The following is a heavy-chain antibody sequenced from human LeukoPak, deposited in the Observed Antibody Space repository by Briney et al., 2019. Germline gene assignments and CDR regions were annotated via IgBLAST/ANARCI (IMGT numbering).Heavy chain of an antibody. CDR3: ARGLEADTAMSGTDY. V-gene: IGHV3-21*04. CDR1: GFTFSSYS. Sequence: GGSLRLSCAASGFTFSSYSMNWVRQAPGKGLECVSSISSSSSYIYYADSVKGRFTISRDNAKNSLYLQMNSLRAEDTAVYYCARGLEADTAMSGTDYWGQGTLVTVSS. D-gene: IGHD5-18*01. CDR2: ISSSSSYI. J-gene: IGHJ4*02.